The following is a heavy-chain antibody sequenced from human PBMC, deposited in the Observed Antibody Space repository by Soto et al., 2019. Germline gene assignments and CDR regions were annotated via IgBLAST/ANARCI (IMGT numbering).Heavy chain of an antibody. J-gene: IGHJ4*02. CDR2: IYYSGST. V-gene: IGHV4-59*04. CDR1: GGSIRSYY. D-gene: IGHD3-22*01. CDR3: MLGSGWKDFDY. Sequence: SETLSLTCTVSGGSIRSYYWTWIRQPPGKGLEWIGNIYYSGSTYYNPSLKSRVTISVDTSKNQFSLKLSSVTAADTAVYYCMLGSGWKDFDYWGQGTLVTVSS.